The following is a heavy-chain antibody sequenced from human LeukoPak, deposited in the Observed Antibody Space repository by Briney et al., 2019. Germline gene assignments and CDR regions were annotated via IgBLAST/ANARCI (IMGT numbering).Heavy chain of an antibody. CDR1: GFTFSSYS. D-gene: IGHD3-3*01. V-gene: IGHV3-21*04. J-gene: IGHJ6*03. CDR2: ISSSSSYI. CDR3: ARVSPYYDFWSGFFYYYMDV. Sequence: KPGGSLRLSCAASGFTFSSYSMNWVRQAPGKGLEWVSSISSSSSYIYYADSVKGRFTISRDNAKNSLYLQMNSLKTEDTAVYYCARVSPYYDFWSGFFYYYMDVWGKGTTVTASS.